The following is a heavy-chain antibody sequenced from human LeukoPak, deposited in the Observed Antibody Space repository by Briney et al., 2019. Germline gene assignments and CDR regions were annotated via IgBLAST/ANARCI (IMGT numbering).Heavy chain of an antibody. Sequence: PSETLSLTCTVSGGSLSSYYWSWVRQPPGKGLEWIGYIYYSGSTSYNPSLKSRVTISVDTSKNQFSLKLSSVTAADTAVYYCARGYGDYPRHSRPFDYWGQGTLVTVSS. V-gene: IGHV4-59*08. CDR1: GGSLSSYY. CDR2: IYYSGST. CDR3: ARGYGDYPRHSRPFDY. J-gene: IGHJ4*02. D-gene: IGHD4-17*01.